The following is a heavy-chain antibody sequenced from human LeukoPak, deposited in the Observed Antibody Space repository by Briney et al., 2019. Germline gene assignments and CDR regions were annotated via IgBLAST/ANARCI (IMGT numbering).Heavy chain of an antibody. Sequence: GGSLRLSCAASGFTFSSYAMHWARQAPGKGLEWVAVVSYDGSNKYYADSVKGRFTISRDNSKNTLYLQMNSLRSEDTAVYYCARDLPLDYWGQGTLVTVSS. CDR1: GFTFSSYA. CDR3: ARDLPLDY. J-gene: IGHJ4*02. V-gene: IGHV3-30-3*01. CDR2: VSYDGSNK.